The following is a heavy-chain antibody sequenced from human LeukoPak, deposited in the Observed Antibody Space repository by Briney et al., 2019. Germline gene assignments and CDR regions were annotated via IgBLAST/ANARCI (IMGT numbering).Heavy chain of an antibody. CDR3: ARSLYSYGYELPFDY. J-gene: IGHJ4*02. CDR2: ISGSGGST. Sequence: GGSLRLSCAASGFTFSSYAMSWVRQAPGKGLEWVSAISGSGGSTYYADSVKGRFTISRDNSKNTLYLQMNSLRAEDTAVYYCARSLYSYGYELPFDYWGQGTLVTVSS. D-gene: IGHD5-18*01. V-gene: IGHV3-23*01. CDR1: GFTFSSYA.